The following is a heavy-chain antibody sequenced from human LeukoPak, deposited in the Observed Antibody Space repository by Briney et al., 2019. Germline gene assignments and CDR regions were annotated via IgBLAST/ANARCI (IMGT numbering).Heavy chain of an antibody. J-gene: IGHJ6*02. CDR1: GGTFSSYA. D-gene: IGHD4-17*01. V-gene: IGHV1-69*13. CDR3: ARDQWTTVTTGPIEYYYGMDV. Sequence: GASVKVSCKASGGTFSSYAISWVRQAPGQGLEWMGGIIPIFGTANYAQKFQGRVTITADESTSTAYMELSSLRSEDTAVYYCARDQWTTVTTGPIEYYYGMDVWGQGTTVTVSS. CDR2: IIPIFGTA.